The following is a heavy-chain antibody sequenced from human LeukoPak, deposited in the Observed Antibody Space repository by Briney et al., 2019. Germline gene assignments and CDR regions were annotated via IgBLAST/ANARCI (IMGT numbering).Heavy chain of an antibody. CDR2: IYYSGST. J-gene: IGHJ4*02. Sequence: ASETLSLTCTVSGGSISSSSYYWGWIRQPPGKGLEWIGSIYYSGSTYYNPSLKSRVTISVDTSKNQFSLKLSSVTAADTAVYYCARDRRGYGGNFDYWGQGTLVTVSS. CDR3: ARDRRGYGGNFDY. V-gene: IGHV4-39*02. D-gene: IGHD4-23*01. CDR1: GGSISSSSYY.